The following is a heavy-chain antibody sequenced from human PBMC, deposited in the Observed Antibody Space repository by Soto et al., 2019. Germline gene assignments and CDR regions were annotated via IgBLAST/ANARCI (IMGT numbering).Heavy chain of an antibody. Sequence: DVQLLASGGGLVQPGGSLRLSCAASGFTFNNYAMSWVRQAPGKGLEWVSTISVSGANTYYADSVKGRFTISRDDSKNPLYLQMNSLGAEDTAVYYCAKDLGLGVIAGYPHDCWGQGTLVTVSS. V-gene: IGHV3-23*01. J-gene: IGHJ4*02. CDR2: ISVSGANT. D-gene: IGHD3-9*01. CDR3: AKDLGLGVIAGYPHDC. CDR1: GFTFNNYA.